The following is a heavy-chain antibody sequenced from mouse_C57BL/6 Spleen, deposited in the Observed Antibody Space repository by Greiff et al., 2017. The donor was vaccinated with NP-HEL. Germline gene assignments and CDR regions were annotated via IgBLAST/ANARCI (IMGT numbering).Heavy chain of an antibody. Sequence: EVQLVESGGGLVKPGGSLKLSCAASGFTFSSYAMSWVRQTPEKRLEWVATISDGGSYTYYPDNVKGRFTISRDNAKNNLYLQMSHLKSEDTAMYYCARSAYDSNFHYFDYWGQGTTLTVSS. V-gene: IGHV5-4*01. D-gene: IGHD2-5*01. CDR1: GFTFSSYA. J-gene: IGHJ2*01. CDR3: ARSAYDSNFHYFDY. CDR2: ISDGGSYT.